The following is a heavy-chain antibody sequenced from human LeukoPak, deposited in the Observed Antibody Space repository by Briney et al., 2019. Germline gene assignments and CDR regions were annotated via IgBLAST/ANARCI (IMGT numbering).Heavy chain of an antibody. J-gene: IGHJ5*02. CDR1: GGTFSSYA. CDR3: ARDSDIVVVPAANWFDP. V-gene: IGHV1-69*01. D-gene: IGHD2-2*01. CDR2: IIPIFGTA. Sequence: ASVKVSCKASGGTFSSYAISWVRQAPGQGLEWMGGIIPIFGTAIYAQKFQGRVTITADESTSTAYMELSSLRSEDTAVYYCARDSDIVVVPAANWFDPWGQGTLVTVSS.